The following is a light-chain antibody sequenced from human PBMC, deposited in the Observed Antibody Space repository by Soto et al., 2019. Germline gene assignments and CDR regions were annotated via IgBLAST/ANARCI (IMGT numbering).Light chain of an antibody. CDR3: QQYNTYPLT. Sequence: DIQMTQSPSTLSASVGDRVTITCRASQSISTWLAWYQQKPGKAPKLLIYKASSLEGGVPSRFSGSGYGTEFNITISSLQPDDFSTYYCQQYNTYPLTFGGGTTVDIK. CDR2: KAS. CDR1: QSISTW. V-gene: IGKV1-5*03. J-gene: IGKJ4*02.